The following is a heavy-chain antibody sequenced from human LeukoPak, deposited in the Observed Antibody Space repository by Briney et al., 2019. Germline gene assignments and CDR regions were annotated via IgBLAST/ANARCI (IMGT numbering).Heavy chain of an antibody. V-gene: IGHV3-74*01. D-gene: IGHD3/OR15-3a*01. J-gene: IGHJ4*02. CDR2: INSDGSST. CDR1: GFTFSINW. CDR3: ARNSRTDFDY. Sequence: AGGSLRLSCAASGFTFSINWMHWVRQGPGKGLVWVSRINSDGSSTIYADSVKGRFTISRDNAKNTLFLQMNSLRAEDTAVYYCARNSRTDFDYWGQGTLVTVSS.